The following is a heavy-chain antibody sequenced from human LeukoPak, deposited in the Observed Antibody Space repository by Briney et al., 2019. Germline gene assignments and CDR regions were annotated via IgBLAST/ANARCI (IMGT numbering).Heavy chain of an antibody. CDR3: ATDSPETAAFDY. J-gene: IGHJ4*02. Sequence: GGSLRLSCAASGFSFSSYAMSWVRQTPARGLEWVSSLKGTGEKYYADSVKGRFTISRDNAKNSLYLQMDSLRAEDTAVCYCATDSPETAAFDYWGQGTLVTVSS. V-gene: IGHV3-21*01. D-gene: IGHD1-1*01. CDR2: SLKGTGEK. CDR1: GFSFSSYA.